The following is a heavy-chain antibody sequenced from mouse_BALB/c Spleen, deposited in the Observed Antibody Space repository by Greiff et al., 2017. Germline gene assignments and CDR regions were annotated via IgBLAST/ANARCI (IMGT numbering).Heavy chain of an antibody. Sequence: EVQLQQSGTVLARPGASVKMSCKASGYSFTSYWMHWVKQRPGQGLEWIGAIYPGNSDTSYNQKFKGKAKLNAVTSASTAYMELSSLTNEDSAVYYCTRAVYRYDWFAYWGQGTLVTVSA. V-gene: IGHV1-5*01. CDR2: IYPGNSDT. J-gene: IGHJ3*01. CDR3: TRAVYRYDWFAY. CDR1: GYSFTSYW. D-gene: IGHD2-14*01.